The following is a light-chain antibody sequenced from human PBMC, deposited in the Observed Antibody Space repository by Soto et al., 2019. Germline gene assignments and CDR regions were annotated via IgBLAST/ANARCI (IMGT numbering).Light chain of an antibody. V-gene: IGKV3-20*01. CDR3: QQYGSSGT. CDR1: QSVSNF. Sequence: EVVLTQSPATLSLSPGERATLSCRASQSVSNFLAWYQQKPGQAPRLLIYDTSDRATGLPARFSGSGSGTDFTLTISRLEPEDFAVYYCQQYGSSGTFGQGTKVDI. CDR2: DTS. J-gene: IGKJ1*01.